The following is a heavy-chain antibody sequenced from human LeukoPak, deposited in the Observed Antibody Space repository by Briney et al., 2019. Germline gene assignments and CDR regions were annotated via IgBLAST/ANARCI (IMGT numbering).Heavy chain of an antibody. D-gene: IGHD3-10*01. CDR2: IKQDGSEK. CDR1: GFTFSSCW. CDR3: ARNPTPWYGSGSYYNY. J-gene: IGHJ4*02. Sequence: GGSLRLSCAASGFTFSSCWMSWVRQAPGKGLEWVANIKQDGSEKYYVDSVKGRFTISRDNAKNSLYLQMNSLRAEDTAVYYCARNPTPWYGSGSYYNYWGQGTLVTVSS. V-gene: IGHV3-7*01.